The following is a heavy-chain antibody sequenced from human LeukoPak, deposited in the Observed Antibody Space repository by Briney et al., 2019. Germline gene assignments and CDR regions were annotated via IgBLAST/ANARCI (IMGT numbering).Heavy chain of an antibody. Sequence: SETLSLPCGVSGYSISSGNTWGWIRQPPGKGMEWIGSIYHSGSTYYNPSLKSRVTISVDTSKNQFSLKLSSVTAADTAVYYCARDPKWGDAFDIWGQGTMVTVSS. V-gene: IGHV4-38-2*02. CDR2: IYHSGST. J-gene: IGHJ3*02. CDR3: ARDPKWGDAFDI. D-gene: IGHD1-26*01. CDR1: GYSISSGNT.